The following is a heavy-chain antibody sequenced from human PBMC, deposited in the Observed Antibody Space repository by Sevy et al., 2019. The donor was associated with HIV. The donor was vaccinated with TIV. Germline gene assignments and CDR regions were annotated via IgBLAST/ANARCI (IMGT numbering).Heavy chain of an antibody. Sequence: ASVKVSCKASGYTFTSYGISWVRQAPGQGLELMGWISAYNGNTKYAQKFQGRVTMTTDTSTSTAYMTTDTSTSTAYMELRGLRSDDTAVYYCERQRDKSLDYWGQGTPVTVSS. CDR1: GYTFTSYG. J-gene: IGHJ4*02. CDR3: ERQRDKSLDY. CDR2: ISAYNGNT. V-gene: IGHV1-18*01.